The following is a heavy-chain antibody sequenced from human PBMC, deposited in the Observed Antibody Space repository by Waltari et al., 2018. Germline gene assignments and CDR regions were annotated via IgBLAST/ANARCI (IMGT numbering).Heavy chain of an antibody. J-gene: IGHJ5*02. D-gene: IGHD6-13*01. V-gene: IGHV1-2*02. CDR1: GYTFTGYY. Sequence: QVQLVQSGAEVKKPGASVKVSCKASGYTFTGYYMHWMRQAPGQGLEWMGWINPNSGGTNYAQKFQGRVTMTRDTSISTAYMELSRLRSDDTAVYYCASTRAVRGIAAAGFAWGQGTLVTVSS. CDR3: ASTRAVRGIAAAGFA. CDR2: INPNSGGT.